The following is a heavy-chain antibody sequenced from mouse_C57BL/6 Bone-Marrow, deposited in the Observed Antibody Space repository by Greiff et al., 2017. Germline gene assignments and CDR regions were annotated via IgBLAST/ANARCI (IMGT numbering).Heavy chain of an antibody. CDR2: IWSGGST. CDR3: ARKGYYSKGWFAY. D-gene: IGHD2-5*01. J-gene: IGHJ3*01. CDR1: GFSLTSYG. V-gene: IGHV2-2*01. Sequence: QVQLKESGPGLVQPSQSLSITCTVSGFSLTSYGVHWVRQSPGKGLEWLGVIWSGGSTDYNAAFISRLSISKDNSKSQVFFKMNSLQADDTAIYYCARKGYYSKGWFAYWGQGTLVTVSA.